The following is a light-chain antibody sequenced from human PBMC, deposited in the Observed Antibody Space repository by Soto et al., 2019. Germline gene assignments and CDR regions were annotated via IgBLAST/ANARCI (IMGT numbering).Light chain of an antibody. CDR1: QSVSGQ. V-gene: IGKV3-11*01. J-gene: IGKJ4*01. CDR3: QQRWSWPLT. Sequence: EIVLTQSPATLSLSPGERATLSCRASQSVSGQLAWYQHKPGQAPRLLIYDASNRATGIPARFSGSESGTDFTLTISSLEFGDSAVYYCQQRWSWPLTFGGGTKVDIK. CDR2: DAS.